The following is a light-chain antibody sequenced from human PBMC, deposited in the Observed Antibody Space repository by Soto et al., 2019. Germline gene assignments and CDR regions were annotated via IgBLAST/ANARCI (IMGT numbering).Light chain of an antibody. J-gene: IGKJ3*01. CDR2: AAS. Sequence: DIQMTQSPSSLSASVGDRVTITCRASQSISNYLYWYQQKPGKAPKLLIYAASSLQSGVPSRFSGSGSGTDFTLTISRQQAEDFATYYCQQSCNTPCTFGHGTKVDIK. V-gene: IGKV1-39*01. CDR3: QQSCNTPCT. CDR1: QSISNY.